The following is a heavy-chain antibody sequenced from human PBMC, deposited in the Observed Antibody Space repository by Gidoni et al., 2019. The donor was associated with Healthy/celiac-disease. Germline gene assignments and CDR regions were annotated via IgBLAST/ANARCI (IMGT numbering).Heavy chain of an antibody. CDR1: GFTFSSYG. CDR3: AKAKADYDFWSGYLDY. V-gene: IGHV3-30*18. J-gene: IGHJ4*02. CDR2: ISYDGSNK. Sequence: QVQLVESGGGVVQPGRSRRLSCAASGFTFSSYGMHWVRQAPGKGLEWVAVISYDGSNKYYADSVKGRFTISRDNSKNTLYLQMNSLRAEDTAVYYCAKAKADYDFWSGYLDYWGQGTLVTVSS. D-gene: IGHD3-3*01.